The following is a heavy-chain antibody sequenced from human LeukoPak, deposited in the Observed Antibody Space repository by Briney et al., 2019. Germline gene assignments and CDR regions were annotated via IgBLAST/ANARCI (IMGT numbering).Heavy chain of an antibody. CDR3: ARGVVVTAIYFQH. V-gene: IGHV4-39*07. J-gene: IGHJ1*01. CDR1: GGSISSSSYY. Sequence: PSETLSLTCTVSGGSISSSSYYWGWIRQPPGKGLEWIGSIYYSGSTYYNPSLKSRVTISVDTSKNQFSLKLSSVTAADTAVYYCARGVVVTAIYFQHWGQGTLVTVSS. D-gene: IGHD2-21*02. CDR2: IYYSGST.